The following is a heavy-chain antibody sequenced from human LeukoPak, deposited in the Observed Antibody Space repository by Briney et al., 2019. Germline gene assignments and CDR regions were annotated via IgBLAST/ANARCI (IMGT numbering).Heavy chain of an antibody. CDR3: ARDRYYDSSGYYFAYYSDY. V-gene: IGHV1-46*01. CDR2: INPSGGST. Sequence: ASVKVSCKAPGYTFTSYYMHWVRQAPGQGLEWMGIINPSGGSTSYAQKFQGRVTMTRDTSTSTVYMELSSLRSEDTAVYYCARDRYYDSSGYYFAYYSDYWGQGTLVTVSS. D-gene: IGHD3-22*01. J-gene: IGHJ4*02. CDR1: GYTFTSYY.